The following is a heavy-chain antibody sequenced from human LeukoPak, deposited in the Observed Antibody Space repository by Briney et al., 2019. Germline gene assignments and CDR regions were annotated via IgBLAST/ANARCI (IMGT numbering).Heavy chain of an antibody. CDR1: GDSVSSNSAA. V-gene: IGHV6-1*01. J-gene: IGHJ5*02. CDR3: ARGGSSSWSPRGWFDP. CDR2: TYYRSKWYN. Sequence: SQTLSLTCAISGDSVSSNSAAWNWIRQSPSRGLEWLGRTYYRSKWYNDYAVSVKSRITINPDTSKNQFSLQLNSVTPEDTAVYYCARGGSSSWSPRGWFDPWGQGTLVTVSS. D-gene: IGHD6-13*01.